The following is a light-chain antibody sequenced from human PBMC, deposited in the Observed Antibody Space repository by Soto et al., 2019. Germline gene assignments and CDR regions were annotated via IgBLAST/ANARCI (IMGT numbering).Light chain of an antibody. J-gene: IGKJ4*01. CDR3: QQLNSYPLT. CDR1: QGISSY. Sequence: IQVTQSPSSLSAYGGDRGTITCRSSQGISSYLAWYQQKPGKAPKLLIFAASTLQSGVPSRFSGSGSGTDFTLTISSLQPEDSATYYCQQLNSYPLTVGGGTKVDIK. CDR2: AAS. V-gene: IGKV1-9*01.